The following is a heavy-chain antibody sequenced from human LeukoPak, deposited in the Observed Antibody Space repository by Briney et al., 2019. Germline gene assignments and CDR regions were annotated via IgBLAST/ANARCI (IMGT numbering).Heavy chain of an antibody. CDR3: ARDGYQVPTIFGTFDP. CDR1: GFSVSVNY. CDR2: LFASGYS. J-gene: IGHJ5*02. Sequence: GGSLRLSCAASGFSVSVNYMSWVHQAPGKGLEWVSVLFASGYSKYADSVKGRFTISRDDAKNSLYLQMHSLRAEDTAVYYCARDGYQVPTIFGTFDPWGQGTLVTVSS. V-gene: IGHV3-66*01. D-gene: IGHD3-3*01.